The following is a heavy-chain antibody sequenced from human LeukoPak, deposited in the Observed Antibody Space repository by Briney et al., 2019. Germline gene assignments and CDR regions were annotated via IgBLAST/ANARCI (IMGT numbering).Heavy chain of an antibody. J-gene: IGHJ4*02. CDR2: IYYSGST. V-gene: IGHV4-61*01. D-gene: IGHD2-2*01. CDR3: ARDRREYCSDTSCYPQNYFDY. Sequence: SETLSLTCTVSSGSVSSGSYYWNWIRQPPGKGLEWIGHIYYSGSTNYNPSLKSRVTISVDTSKNQFSLKLSSVIAADTAVYYCARDRREYCSDTSCYPQNYFDYWGQGTLVTVSS. CDR1: SGSVSSGSYY.